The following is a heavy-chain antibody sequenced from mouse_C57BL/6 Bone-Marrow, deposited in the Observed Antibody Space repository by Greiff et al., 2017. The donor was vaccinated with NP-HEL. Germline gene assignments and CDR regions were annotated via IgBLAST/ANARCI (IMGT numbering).Heavy chain of an antibody. CDR3: AISRYDCDGDY. V-gene: IGHV14-2*01. D-gene: IGHD2-4*01. CDR2: IDPEDGDT. CDR1: GFNIKDYY. Sequence: VQLQHSGAELVKPGASVKLSCTASGFNIKDYYMHWVKQRTEQGLEWIGRIDPEDGDTKYAPKFQGKATITADTSSNTAYLQLSNLTSEDTAVYYYAISRYDCDGDYWGQGTTLTVSS. J-gene: IGHJ2*01.